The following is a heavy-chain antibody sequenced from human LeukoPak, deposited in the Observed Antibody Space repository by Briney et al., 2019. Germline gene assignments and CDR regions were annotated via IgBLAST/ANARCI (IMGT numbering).Heavy chain of an antibody. CDR1: GFAFSSYA. J-gene: IGHJ4*02. CDR2: ISGSGGST. D-gene: IGHD4-23*01. CDR3: AKHYGSNSMADY. Sequence: GGSLRLSCAASGFAFSSYAMTWVRQAPGKGLEWVSDISGSGGSTYYADSVKGRFTISRDNSKNTLYLQMNSLRAEETAVYYCAKHYGSNSMADYWGQGTLVTVSS. V-gene: IGHV3-23*01.